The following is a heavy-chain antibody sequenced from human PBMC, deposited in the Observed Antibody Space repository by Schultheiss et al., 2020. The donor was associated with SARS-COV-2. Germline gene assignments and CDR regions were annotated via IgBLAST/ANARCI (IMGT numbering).Heavy chain of an antibody. J-gene: IGHJ6*02. V-gene: IGHV3-66*01. CDR1: GFTFSNAW. D-gene: IGHD3-16*01. CDR3: AKDAFGILDYYYYYGMDV. Sequence: GGSLRLSCAASGFTFSNAWMSWVRQAPGKGLEWVSVIYSGGSTYYADSVKGRFTISRDNSKNTLYLQMNSLRAEDTAVYYCAKDAFGILDYYYYYGMDVWGQGTTVTVSS. CDR2: IYSGGST.